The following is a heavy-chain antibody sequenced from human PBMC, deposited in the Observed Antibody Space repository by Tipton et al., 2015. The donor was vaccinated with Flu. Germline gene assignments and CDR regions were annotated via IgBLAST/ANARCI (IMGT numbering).Heavy chain of an antibody. CDR2: ISSSGNTI. CDR1: GFTFSDYY. J-gene: IGHJ6*02. V-gene: IGHV3-11*01. CDR3: ARDHPPTITVLGEITDYFGMAV. D-gene: IGHD3-3*01. Sequence: GSLRLSCAAFGFTFSDYYMSWLRQAPGKGLEWVSHISSSGNTINYADPVKGRFTISRDNAKSSLYLQMNSLRVEDTAVYYCARDHPPTITVLGEITDYFGMAVWGQGTTVTVSS.